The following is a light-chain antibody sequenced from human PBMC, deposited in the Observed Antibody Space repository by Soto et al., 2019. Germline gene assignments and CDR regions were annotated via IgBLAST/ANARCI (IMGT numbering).Light chain of an antibody. CDR2: DVS. CDR3: CSYTSSSTLV. CDR1: TSDVGGYNY. J-gene: IGLJ2*01. Sequence: QSVLTQPASVSGSPGQSITIPCTGTTSDVGGYNYVSWYQQHPGKAPKLMVYDVSKRPSGVSNRFSGSKSGNTASLTISGLQAEDEADYYCCSYTSSSTLVFGGGTKVTVL. V-gene: IGLV2-14*01.